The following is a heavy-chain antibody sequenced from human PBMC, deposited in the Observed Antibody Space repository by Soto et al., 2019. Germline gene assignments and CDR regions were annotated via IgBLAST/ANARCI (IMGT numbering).Heavy chain of an antibody. D-gene: IGHD3-16*01. CDR3: AISQDRGGRTTFIY. V-gene: IGHV3-9*01. J-gene: IGHJ4*02. CDR1: GFTFDDNA. CDR2: INWKSDI. Sequence: GGSLRLSCAVSGFTFDDNAMHWVRQAPEKGLEWVSGINWKSDIGYADSVKGRITISRDNAENSLYLQMNSLRAEDTALYYCAISQDRGGRTTFIYWGQGTQVTVSS.